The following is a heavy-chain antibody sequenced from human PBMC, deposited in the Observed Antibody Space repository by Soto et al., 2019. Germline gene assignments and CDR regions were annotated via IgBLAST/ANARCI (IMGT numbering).Heavy chain of an antibody. CDR3: AWDSVPPIDY. D-gene: IGHD1-26*01. CDR1: GFTFIKYA. Sequence: EVQLLESGGGLVQPGGSLRLSCAASGFTFIKYAMPWVRQSPGKGLEWVSGISGSGSNTVYADSVKGRFTISRDNSKNTLYLQINSLRVDATAVFYCAWDSVPPIDYWGQGTLVTVSS. CDR2: ISGSGSNT. J-gene: IGHJ4*02. V-gene: IGHV3-23*01.